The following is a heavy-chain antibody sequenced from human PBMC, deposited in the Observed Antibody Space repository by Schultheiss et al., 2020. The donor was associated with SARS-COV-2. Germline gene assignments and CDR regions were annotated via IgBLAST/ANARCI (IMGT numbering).Heavy chain of an antibody. D-gene: IGHD3-22*01. CDR3: AKENTYYYDSSGSLDY. V-gene: IGHV3-33*06. CDR1: GFTFSSYG. CDR2: IWYDGSNK. Sequence: GGSLRLSCAASGFTFSSYGMHWVRQAPGKGLEWVAVIWYDGSNKYYADSVKGRFTISRDNSKNTLYLQMNSLRAEDTAVYYCAKENTYYYDSSGSLDYWGQGTLVTVSS. J-gene: IGHJ4*02.